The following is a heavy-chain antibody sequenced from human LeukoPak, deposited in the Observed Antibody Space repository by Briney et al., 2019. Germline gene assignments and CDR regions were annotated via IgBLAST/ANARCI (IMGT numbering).Heavy chain of an antibody. CDR3: ARLAIAAADIFDY. CDR2: IRFSGST. Sequence: SESLSLTCTVSDASISSFHWTWIRQSPVKGLEWIGSIRFSGSTDYNPSLQSRVTIAVDTSKNQVSLRLNSVTAADTAVYYCARLAIAAADIFDYWGQGVLVTVSS. D-gene: IGHD6-25*01. V-gene: IGHV4-59*01. J-gene: IGHJ4*02. CDR1: DASISSFH.